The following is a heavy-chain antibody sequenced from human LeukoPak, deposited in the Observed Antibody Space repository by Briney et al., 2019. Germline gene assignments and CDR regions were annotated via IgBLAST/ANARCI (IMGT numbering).Heavy chain of an antibody. Sequence: GGSLRLSCAASGFTFSSYGMSWVRQAPGKGLEWVVNMTQDGGEKYYVDSVKGRFTISRDNAKNSLYLQMNSLRAEDTAVYYCARCVPKSTIVVVVAATPHYWGQGTLVTVSS. CDR1: GFTFSSYG. V-gene: IGHV3-7*01. CDR2: MTQDGGEK. J-gene: IGHJ4*02. D-gene: IGHD2-15*01. CDR3: ARCVPKSTIVVVVAATPHY.